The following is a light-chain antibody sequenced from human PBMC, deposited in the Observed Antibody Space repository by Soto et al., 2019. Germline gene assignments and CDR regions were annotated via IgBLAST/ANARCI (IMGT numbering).Light chain of an antibody. CDR2: GAS. CDR1: QSVSSN. J-gene: IGKJ4*01. V-gene: IGKV3-15*01. CDR3: QQYHNWPLT. Sequence: EIVMTQSPATLSVSPGERATLSCRASQSVSSNLAWFQQKPGQAPRLLIYGASTGATGIPARFSGSGSGAEFTLTISSLQSEDFAVYYWQQYHNWPLTFGGGTNVEIK.